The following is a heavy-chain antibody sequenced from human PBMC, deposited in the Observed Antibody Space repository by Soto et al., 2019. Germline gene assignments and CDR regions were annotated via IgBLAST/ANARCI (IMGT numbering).Heavy chain of an antibody. Sequence: ASVRVSCKASGYTFTSYAMHWVRQAPGQRLEWMGWINAGNGNTKYSQKFQGRVTITRDTSASTAYMELSSLRSEDTAVYYCARGITLPTPLDYWGQGTLITVS. CDR3: ARGITLPTPLDY. CDR2: INAGNGNT. V-gene: IGHV1-3*01. D-gene: IGHD1-20*01. CDR1: GYTFTSYA. J-gene: IGHJ4*02.